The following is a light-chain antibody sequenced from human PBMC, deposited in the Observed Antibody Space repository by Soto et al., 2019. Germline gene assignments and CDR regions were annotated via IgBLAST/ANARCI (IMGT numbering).Light chain of an antibody. J-gene: IGKJ1*01. CDR2: GAS. Sequence: EIVLTQSPGTLSLSPGERATLSCRASQSVSSSYLAWYQQKPGQAPGLLIYGASSRATGIPDRFSGSGSGTDFTLTISRLVPEDFAVYYCQQYGSSSWTFGQGTKVDIK. V-gene: IGKV3-20*01. CDR3: QQYGSSSWT. CDR1: QSVSSSY.